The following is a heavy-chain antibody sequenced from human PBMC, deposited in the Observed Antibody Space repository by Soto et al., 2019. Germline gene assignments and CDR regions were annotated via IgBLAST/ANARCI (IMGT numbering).Heavy chain of an antibody. J-gene: IGHJ3*02. CDR3: ATMVTSAFDI. CDR2: ISWNSGSI. CDR1: GFTFDDYA. V-gene: IGHV3-9*01. Sequence: PGGSLRLSCAASGFTFDDYAMHWVRQAPGKGLEWVSGISWNSGSIGYADSVKGRFTISRDNAKNSLYLQMNSLRAEDTALYYCATMVTSAFDIWGQGTMVTVSS. D-gene: IGHD3-10*01.